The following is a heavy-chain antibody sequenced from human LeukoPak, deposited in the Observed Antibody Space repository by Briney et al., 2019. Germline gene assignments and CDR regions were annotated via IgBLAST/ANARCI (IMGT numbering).Heavy chain of an antibody. V-gene: IGHV1-46*01. CDR1: GYTFTSYY. J-gene: IGHJ4*02. CDR3: ARDPRKGPFDY. Sequence: GASVKVSCKASGYTFTSYYVHWVRQAPGQGLEWMGIINPSLGSTSYAQKFQGRVTMTWDVSTSTVYTELSNLGSEDTAVYYCARDPRKGPFDYWGQGTLVTVSS. CDR2: INPSLGST.